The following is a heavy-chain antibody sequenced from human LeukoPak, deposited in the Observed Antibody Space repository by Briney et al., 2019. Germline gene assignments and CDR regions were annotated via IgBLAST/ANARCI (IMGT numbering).Heavy chain of an antibody. CDR2: MNPNSGNT. CDR1: GYTFTGYY. Sequence: ASVKVSCKASGYTFTGYYMHWVRQATGQGLEWMGWMNPNSGNTGYAQKFQGRVTITRNTSISTAYMELSSLRSEDTAVYYCARLRGSYYYYMDVWGKGTTVTVSS. CDR3: ARLRGSYYYYMDV. J-gene: IGHJ6*03. D-gene: IGHD2-15*01. V-gene: IGHV1-8*03.